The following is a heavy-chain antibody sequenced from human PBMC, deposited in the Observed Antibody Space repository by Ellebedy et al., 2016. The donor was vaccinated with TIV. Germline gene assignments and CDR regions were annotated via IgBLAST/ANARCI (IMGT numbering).Heavy chain of an antibody. Sequence: PGGSLRLSCTASGFTFSSYAMSWVRQAPGTGLEWVAVFSYDGSTKFYADSVKGRFTISRDNSKNTLYLQMNSLRAEDTAVYYCAKRRIVGSTKDAFDIWGQGTVVTVSS. J-gene: IGHJ3*02. CDR3: AKRRIVGSTKDAFDI. V-gene: IGHV3-30-3*02. D-gene: IGHD1-26*01. CDR2: FSYDGSTK. CDR1: GFTFSSYA.